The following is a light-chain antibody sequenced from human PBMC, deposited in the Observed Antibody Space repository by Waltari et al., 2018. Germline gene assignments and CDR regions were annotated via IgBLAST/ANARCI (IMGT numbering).Light chain of an antibody. CDR3: LLYHKDAQLWV. J-gene: IGLJ3*02. CDR1: TGAVTSGYF. CDR2: STS. Sequence: QTVVTQEPSLTVSPGGTVTLTCASSTGAVTSGYFPIWFQQKPGQAPRPLIYSTSNKHPCAPARFSGSLLGDKAALTLSGVQPEDEAEYYCLLYHKDAQLWVFGGGTKLTVL. V-gene: IGLV7-43*01.